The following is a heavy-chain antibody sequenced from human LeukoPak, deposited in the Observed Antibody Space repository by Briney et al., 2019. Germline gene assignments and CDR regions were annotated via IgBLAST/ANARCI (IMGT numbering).Heavy chain of an antibody. CDR3: ARVGYTSYYDYGMDV. CDR2: IYSGGST. V-gene: IGHV3-66*01. Sequence: GGSLRLSCAASGFTVSSNYMSWVRQAPGKGLEWVSVIYSGGSTYYADSVKGRFTISRDNSKNTLYLQMGSLRAEDMAVYYCARVGYTSYYDYGMDVWGQGTMVTVSS. CDR1: GFTVSSNY. D-gene: IGHD6-13*01. J-gene: IGHJ6*02.